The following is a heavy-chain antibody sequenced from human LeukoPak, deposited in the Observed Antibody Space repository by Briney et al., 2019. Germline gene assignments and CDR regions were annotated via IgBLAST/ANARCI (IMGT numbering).Heavy chain of an antibody. CDR2: ITSSGGST. V-gene: IGHV3-23*01. Sequence: GGSLRLSCAASEFSFSIYAMSWVRQAPGKGLEWVSSITSSGGSTYYTGSVKGRFTISRDNSKNTLYLQMNSLRAEDTAVYYCARDRPNYYGSNGHYYQRNGDHWGQGTLVTVSS. D-gene: IGHD3-22*01. CDR3: ARDRPNYYGSNGHYYQRNGDH. CDR1: EFSFSIYA. J-gene: IGHJ5*02.